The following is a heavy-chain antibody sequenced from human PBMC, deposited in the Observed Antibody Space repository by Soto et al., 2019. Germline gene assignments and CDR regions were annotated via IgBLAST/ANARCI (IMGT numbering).Heavy chain of an antibody. J-gene: IGHJ6*02. CDR2: IIPLFGTA. V-gene: IGHV1-69*01. Sequence: QVQLVQSGAEVEKPGSSVKVSCKSSGGTFSTYAIHWVRQAPGQGLEWMGRIIPLFGTANYTQKLKGRVTITADESTSTAYMELSSLKSEDTAVYYCARGARLPWFGSRVERSHNGLDVWGQGTTVTVSS. CDR1: GGTFSTYA. CDR3: ARGARLPWFGSRVERSHNGLDV. D-gene: IGHD3-10*01.